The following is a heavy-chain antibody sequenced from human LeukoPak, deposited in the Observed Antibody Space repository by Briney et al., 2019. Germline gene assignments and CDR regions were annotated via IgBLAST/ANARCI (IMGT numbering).Heavy chain of an antibody. Sequence: GGSLRLSCAASGFTFSSYAMSWVRQAPGKGLEWVSLISGNGGSIVYADSVRGRFTISRDNSKNTLYLQMNSLRAEDTALYYCARYWDPRVRTFDIWGQGTVVTFSS. CDR1: GFTFSSYA. J-gene: IGHJ3*02. CDR2: ISGNGGSI. V-gene: IGHV3-23*01. CDR3: ARYWDPRVRTFDI. D-gene: IGHD2-15*01.